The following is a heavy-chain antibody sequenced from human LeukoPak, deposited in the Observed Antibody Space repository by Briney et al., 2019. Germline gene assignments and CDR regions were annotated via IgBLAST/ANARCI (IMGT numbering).Heavy chain of an antibody. CDR2: INSDSTHI. V-gene: IGHV3-21*01. CDR1: GFTLNSYS. Sequence: GGSLRLSCAASGFTLNSYSMNWVRQAPGKGLEWVSSINSDSTHIYYAASVKVRFTVSRDKAKNSLYLNMHSLRPGDTAVYYCARVLNSYDTSAPAYYNHMAVWGKGTTVAVAS. J-gene: IGHJ6*03. CDR3: ARVLNSYDTSAPAYYNHMAV. D-gene: IGHD3-22*01.